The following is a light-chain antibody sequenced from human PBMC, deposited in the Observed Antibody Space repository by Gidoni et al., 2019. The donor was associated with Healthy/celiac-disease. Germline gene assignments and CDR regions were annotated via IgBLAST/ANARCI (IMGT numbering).Light chain of an antibody. V-gene: IGKV1-5*01. J-gene: IGKJ1*01. CDR2: DAA. Sequence: DIQLTRPPSTLSSSVVDRVTITCRASQSISSWLAWYQQKPGKAPKLLIYDAASLESGVPSRFSGSGSGTEFTLTISSLQPDDFAAYYCQQYNSYSPWTFGQGTKVEIK. CDR3: QQYNSYSPWT. CDR1: QSISSW.